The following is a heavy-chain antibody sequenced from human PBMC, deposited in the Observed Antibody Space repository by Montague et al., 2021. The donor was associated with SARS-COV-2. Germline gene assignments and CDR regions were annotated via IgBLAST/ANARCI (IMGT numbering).Heavy chain of an antibody. V-gene: IGHV3-74*01. D-gene: IGHD4-17*01. Sequence: SLRLSCGAFGFTFSNYWMHWVRQAPGKGLVWVSRTSSVDSSTIYADSVKGRFTVSRDSAKNTLYLQMSSLRAEDTAVYYCELHPYGDYEDYWGQGTLVTVSS. CDR1: GFTFSNYW. CDR3: ELHPYGDYEDY. CDR2: TSSVDSST. J-gene: IGHJ4*02.